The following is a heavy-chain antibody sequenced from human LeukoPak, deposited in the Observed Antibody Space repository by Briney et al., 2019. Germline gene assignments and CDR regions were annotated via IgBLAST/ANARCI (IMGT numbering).Heavy chain of an antibody. CDR1: GYTFTSYG. CDR3: ARSGVPAATSYYYYYMDV. D-gene: IGHD2-2*01. V-gene: IGHV1-18*01. J-gene: IGHJ6*03. CDR2: ISAYNGNT. Sequence: ASVKVSCKASGYTFTSYGISWVRQAPGQGLEWMGWISAYNGNTNYAQKLQGRVTMTTDTSTSTAYMELRSLRSDDTAVYYCARSGVPAATSYYYYYMDVWGKGTTVTVSS.